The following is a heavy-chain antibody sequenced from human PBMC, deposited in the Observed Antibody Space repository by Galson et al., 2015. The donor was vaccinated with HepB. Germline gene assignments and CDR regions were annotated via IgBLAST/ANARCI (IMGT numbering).Heavy chain of an antibody. V-gene: IGHV1-8*01. CDR1: GYTFTSYD. CDR3: AREVSGATVTRRGEDYYYYYYMDV. CDR2: MNPNSGNT. D-gene: IGHD4-17*01. Sequence: SVKVSCKASGYTFTSYDINWVRQATGQGLEWMGWMNPNSGNTGYAQKFQGRVTMTRNTSISTAYMELSSLRSEDTAVYYCAREVSGATVTRRGEDYYYYYYMDVWGKGTTVTVSS. J-gene: IGHJ6*03.